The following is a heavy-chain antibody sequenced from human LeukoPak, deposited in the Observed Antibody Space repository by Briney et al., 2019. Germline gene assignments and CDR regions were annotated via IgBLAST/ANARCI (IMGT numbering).Heavy chain of an antibody. V-gene: IGHV3-74*01. J-gene: IGHJ4*02. Sequence: AGGSLRLSCAASGFTFSSYWMHWVRQAPGKGLVWVSRINSDGSSTSYADSVKGRFTISRDNAKNTLYPQMNSLRAEDTAVYYCAREQANSYYDFWSGQNSLLDYWGQGTLVTVSS. D-gene: IGHD3-3*01. CDR1: GFTFSSYW. CDR2: INSDGSST. CDR3: AREQANSYYDFWSGQNSLLDY.